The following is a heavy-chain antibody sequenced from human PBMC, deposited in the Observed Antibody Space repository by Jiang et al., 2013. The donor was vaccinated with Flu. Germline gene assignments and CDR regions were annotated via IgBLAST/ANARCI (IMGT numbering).Heavy chain of an antibody. CDR2: ISSSGSTI. J-gene: IGHJ3*02. CDR3: ARLTYRDAFDI. V-gene: IGHV3-48*03. Sequence: VQLLESGGGLVQPGGSLRLSCAASGFTFSSYEMNWVRQAPGKGLEWVSYISSSGSTIYYADSVKGRFTISRDNAKNSLYLQMNSLRAEDTAVYYCARLTYRDAFDIWGQGTMVTVPS. CDR1: GFTFSSYE. D-gene: IGHD2-2*01.